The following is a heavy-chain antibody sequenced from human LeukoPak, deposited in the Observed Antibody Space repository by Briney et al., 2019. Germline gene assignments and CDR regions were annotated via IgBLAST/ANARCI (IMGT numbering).Heavy chain of an antibody. CDR2: ISYDGSNK. J-gene: IGHJ4*02. V-gene: IGHV3-30-3*01. CDR1: GFTFSSYA. D-gene: IGHD2/OR15-2a*01. Sequence: PGGSLRLSCAASGFTFSSYAIHWVRQAPGKGLEWVAVISYDGSNKYYADSVKGRFTISRDTSKNTLYLQMNSLRAEDTAVYYCASSTSNNFDYWGQGTLVTVSS. CDR3: ASSTSNNFDY.